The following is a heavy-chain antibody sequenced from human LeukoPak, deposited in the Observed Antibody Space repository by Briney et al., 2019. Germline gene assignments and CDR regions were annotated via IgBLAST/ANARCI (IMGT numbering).Heavy chain of an antibody. CDR3: ARSRYYDSSSFDP. Sequence: SETLSLTCTVSGGSLSSSSYYWGWIRQPPGKGLEWIGSIYYSGSTYYNPSLKSRVTISVDTSKNQFSLKLSSVTAADTAVYYCARSRYYDSSSFDPWGQGTLVTVSS. J-gene: IGHJ5*02. D-gene: IGHD3-22*01. CDR2: IYYSGST. CDR1: GGSLSSSSYY. V-gene: IGHV4-39*01.